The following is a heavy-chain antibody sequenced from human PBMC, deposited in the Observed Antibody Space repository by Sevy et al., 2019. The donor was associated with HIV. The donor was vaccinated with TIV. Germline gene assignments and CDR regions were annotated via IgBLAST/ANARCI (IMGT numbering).Heavy chain of an antibody. CDR3: ATQEMALDY. V-gene: IGHV1-2*06. CDR1: GYTFTGYY. J-gene: IGHJ4*02. Sequence: ASVKVSCKASGYTFTGYYMHWVRQAPGQGLEWMGRINPNSGGTNYAQKFQGGVTMTRDTSISPAYMELSRLGSDDTAVYYCATQEMALDYWGQGTLVTVSS. CDR2: INPNSGGT.